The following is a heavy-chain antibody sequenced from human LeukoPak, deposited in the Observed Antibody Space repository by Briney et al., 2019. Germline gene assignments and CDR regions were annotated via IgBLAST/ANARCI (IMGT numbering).Heavy chain of an antibody. J-gene: IGHJ4*02. D-gene: IGHD4-17*01. CDR1: GFTVSSNH. CDR2: IRIGDNT. CDR3: ARNLDHDYGDYYFDY. V-gene: IGHV3-66*01. Sequence: GGSLRLSCAASGFTVSSNHMSWVRQAPGKGLEWVSIIRIGDNTYYADSVQGRFTISRDNSKNTLYLQMNSLRAEDTAVYYCARNLDHDYGDYYFDYWGQGTLVTVSS.